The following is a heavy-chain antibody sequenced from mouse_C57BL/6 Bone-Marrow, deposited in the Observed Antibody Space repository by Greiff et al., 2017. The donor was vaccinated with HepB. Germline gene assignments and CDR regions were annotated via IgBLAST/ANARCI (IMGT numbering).Heavy chain of an antibody. Sequence: VQLVESGAELVRPGASVKLSCKASGYTFTDYYINWVKQRPGQGLEWIGRIYPGSGNTNYNEKFKGKATLTAEKSSSTAYMQLSSLTSEDSAVCCCARSGYYGGSFSWNITVWGTGTTVTVSS. D-gene: IGHD1-1*01. CDR2: IYPGSGNT. CDR1: GYTFTDYY. V-gene: IGHV1-76*01. CDR3: ARSGYYGGSFSWNITV. J-gene: IGHJ1*03.